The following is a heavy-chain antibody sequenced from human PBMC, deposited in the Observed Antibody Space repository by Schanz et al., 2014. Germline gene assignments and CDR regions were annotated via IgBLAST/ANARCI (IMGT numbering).Heavy chain of an antibody. Sequence: EVQLVESGGGLVQPGGSLRLSCAASGFTFNNYDMNWVRLVPGKGLECVSGISGGGGSAYYADSVKGRFTISRDNSKNALYLQMNSLRAEDTAVYYCARRITGTHHNPYYNGMDVWGQGTTVTVSS. D-gene: IGHD1-20*01. CDR3: ARRITGTHHNPYYNGMDV. V-gene: IGHV3-23*04. J-gene: IGHJ6*02. CDR2: ISGGGGSA. CDR1: GFTFNNYD.